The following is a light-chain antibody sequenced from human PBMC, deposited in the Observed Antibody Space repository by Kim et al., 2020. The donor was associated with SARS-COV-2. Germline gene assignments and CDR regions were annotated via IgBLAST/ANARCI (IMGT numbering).Light chain of an antibody. V-gene: IGLV2-14*03. CDR3: SSYTSSSPYL. J-gene: IGLJ1*01. CDR1: SSDFGGYNY. CDR2: DVS. Sequence: GQSITISCTGTSSDFGGYNYVSWYQQHPGKAPKLMIYDVSNRPSGVSNRFSGSKSGNTASLTISGLQAEDEADYYCSSYTSSSPYLFGTGTKVTVL.